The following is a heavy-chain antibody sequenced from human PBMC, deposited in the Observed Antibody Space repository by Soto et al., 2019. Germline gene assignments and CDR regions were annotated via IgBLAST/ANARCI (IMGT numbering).Heavy chain of an antibody. V-gene: IGHV3-30*09. CDR2: ISFDGTNI. D-gene: IGHD3-10*01. CDR1: GFIFKSYA. J-gene: IGHJ5*02. Sequence: TGGSLRLSCAASGFIFKSYAIHWVRQAPGKGLEWLAVISFDGTNINYADSVKGRFAISRDNSKTTLYLQMNSLKTEDTAVYYCAIGVLEILWFRGNTWGQGTLVTVSS. CDR3: AIGVLEILWFRGNT.